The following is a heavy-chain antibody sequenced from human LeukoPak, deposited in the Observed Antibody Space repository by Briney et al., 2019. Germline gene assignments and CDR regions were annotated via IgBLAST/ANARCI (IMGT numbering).Heavy chain of an antibody. Sequence: GRSLRLSCAASGFSFDDYVMDWVRQAPGKGLEWVAGISYDGNNKYYADSVKGRFTISRDNSKNTLYLQMNSLRVEDTAIYFCVKVWRDDHISGSYRGLDHWGQGTLVSVSS. J-gene: IGHJ4*02. CDR1: GFSFDDYV. V-gene: IGHV3-30*18. CDR3: VKVWRDDHISGSYRGLDH. D-gene: IGHD3-16*02. CDR2: ISYDGNNK.